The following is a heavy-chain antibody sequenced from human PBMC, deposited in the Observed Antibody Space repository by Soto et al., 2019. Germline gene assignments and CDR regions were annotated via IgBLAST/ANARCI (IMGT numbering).Heavy chain of an antibody. Sequence: GGSLRLSCAASGFTFSSYSMNWVRQAPGKGLEWVSYISSSSSTIYYADSVKGRFTMSRDNAKNSLYLQMNSLRDEDTAVYYCARDREPTDYDFWSGYLDAFDIWGQGTMVTVSS. CDR1: GFTFSSYS. D-gene: IGHD3-3*01. V-gene: IGHV3-48*02. CDR2: ISSSSSTI. CDR3: ARDREPTDYDFWSGYLDAFDI. J-gene: IGHJ3*02.